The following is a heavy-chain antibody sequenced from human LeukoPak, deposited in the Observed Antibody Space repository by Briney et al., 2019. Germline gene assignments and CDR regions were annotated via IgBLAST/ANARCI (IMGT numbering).Heavy chain of an antibody. J-gene: IGHJ5*02. V-gene: IGHV4-34*01. D-gene: IGHD2-15*01. CDR3: ARSTYCSGGSCSHNWFDP. Sequence: SETLSLTCAVYGGSFSGYYWSWIRQPPGKGLEWIGEINHSGSTNYNPSLKSRVTISVDTSKNQFPLELSSVTAADTAVYYCARSTYCSGGSCSHNWFDPWGQGTLVTVSS. CDR1: GGSFSGYY. CDR2: INHSGST.